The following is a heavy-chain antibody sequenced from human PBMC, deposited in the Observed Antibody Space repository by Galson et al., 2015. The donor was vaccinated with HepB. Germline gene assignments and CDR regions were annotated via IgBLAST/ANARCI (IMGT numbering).Heavy chain of an antibody. J-gene: IGHJ4*02. CDR1: GFSFSTYA. D-gene: IGHD5-24*01. Sequence: LRLSCAASGFSFSTYAMCWVRQAPGKGLEWVSAISDSGSSTYYADSVKGRFTISRDNSKSTVYLQMNSLRAEDTAVYYCASPSRGDGYDYWGQGTLVAVSS. V-gene: IGHV3-23*01. CDR2: ISDSGSST. CDR3: ASPSRGDGYDY.